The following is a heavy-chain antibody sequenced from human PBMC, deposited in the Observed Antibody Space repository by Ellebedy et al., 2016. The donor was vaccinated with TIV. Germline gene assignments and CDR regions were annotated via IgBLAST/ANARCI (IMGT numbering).Heavy chain of an antibody. CDR1: GFSFRDYG. CDR2: IWYDGSQR. D-gene: IGHD1-26*01. J-gene: IGHJ4*02. Sequence: PGGSLRLSCAASGFSFRDYGMHWVRQPPGKGLEWMAVIWYDGSQRYYADSVKGRFTVSRDNSKNSLYLQMNSLKTEDTAVYYWARSGSYSPFDYWGQGTLVTVSS. CDR3: ARSGSYSPFDY. V-gene: IGHV3-33*08.